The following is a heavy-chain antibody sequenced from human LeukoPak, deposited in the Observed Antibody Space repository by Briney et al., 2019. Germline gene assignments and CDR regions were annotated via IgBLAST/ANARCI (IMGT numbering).Heavy chain of an antibody. CDR2: TYYRSTWYN. J-gene: IGHJ5*02. Sequence: SQTLSLTCAISGDTVSSNSVTWNWIRQSPSRGLEWLARTYYRSTWYNDYAVSVRGRITVNPDTSKNQFSLHLNSVTPEDTAVYYCARRLTQYDCFDPWGQGILVTVSS. CDR1: GDTVSSNSVT. CDR3: ARRLTQYDCFDP. V-gene: IGHV6-1*01. D-gene: IGHD2-2*01.